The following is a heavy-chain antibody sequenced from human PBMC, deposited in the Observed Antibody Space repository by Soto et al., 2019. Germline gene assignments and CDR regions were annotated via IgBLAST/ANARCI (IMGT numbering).Heavy chain of an antibody. J-gene: IGHJ4*02. D-gene: IGHD3-22*01. CDR1: GFTFSSYA. CDR3: EAYYYDSSGYPPFDY. CDR2: ISYDGSDK. V-gene: IGHV3-30-3*01. Sequence: PGGSLRLSCAASGFTFSSYAMHWVRQAPGKGLEWVAVISYDGSDKYYADSVKGRFTISRDNSKNTLYLQMNSLRAEDTAVYYCEAYYYDSSGYPPFDYWGQGTLVTVSS.